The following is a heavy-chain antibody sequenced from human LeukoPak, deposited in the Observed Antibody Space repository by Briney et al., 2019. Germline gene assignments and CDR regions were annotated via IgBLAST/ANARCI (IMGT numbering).Heavy chain of an antibody. Sequence: GGTLRLSCDASGFRFSAYGMNWVRQAPGKGLEWVSYISSSGSTIYYADSVKGRFTISRDNAKNSLYLQMNSLRAEDTAVYYCAELGITMIGGVWGKGTTVTISS. V-gene: IGHV3-48*04. J-gene: IGHJ6*04. D-gene: IGHD3-10*02. CDR1: GFRFSAYG. CDR3: AELGITMIGGV. CDR2: ISSSGSTI.